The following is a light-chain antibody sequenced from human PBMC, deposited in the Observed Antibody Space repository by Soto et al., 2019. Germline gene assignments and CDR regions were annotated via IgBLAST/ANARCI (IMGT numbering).Light chain of an antibody. CDR1: RSGLSSSNNKNF. V-gene: IGKV4-1*01. J-gene: IGKJ5*01. Sequence: DIVMTQSPESLSVSLGERATLKCKCSRSGLSSSNNKNFLAWFQQKPGQPPKLLISWASTRESGVPDRFSGSGSGTDFTLTISSLQAEDVAVYYCQQYHSDPITFGQGTRLEIK. CDR2: WAS. CDR3: QQYHSDPIT.